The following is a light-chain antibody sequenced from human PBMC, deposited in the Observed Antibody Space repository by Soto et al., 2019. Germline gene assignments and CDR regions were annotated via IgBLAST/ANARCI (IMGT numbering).Light chain of an antibody. CDR3: CSYGGSTTFDVV. V-gene: IGLV2-23*03. CDR2: EGS. Sequence: QSALTQPASVSGSPGQSITISCTGTSSDVGSYNLISWYQQHPGKAPKLMIYEGSKRPSGVSNRFSGSKSGNTPSLTISGLQAEDEADYYCCSYGGSTTFDVVSGGGTKLTVL. CDR1: SSDVGSYNL. J-gene: IGLJ2*01.